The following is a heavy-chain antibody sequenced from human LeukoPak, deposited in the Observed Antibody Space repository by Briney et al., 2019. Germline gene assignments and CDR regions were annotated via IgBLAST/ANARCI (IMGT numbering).Heavy chain of an antibody. CDR2: INYSGST. Sequence: PSETLSLTCAVYGGSFSGYYWSWIRQPPGKGLEWIGEINYSGSTNYNPSLKSRVTISVDTSKNQLSLKLNSVTAADTAVYYCAKSNGYGLVDIWGQGTMATVSS. CDR1: GGSFSGYY. V-gene: IGHV4-34*01. CDR3: AKSNGYGLVDI. J-gene: IGHJ3*02. D-gene: IGHD3-10*01.